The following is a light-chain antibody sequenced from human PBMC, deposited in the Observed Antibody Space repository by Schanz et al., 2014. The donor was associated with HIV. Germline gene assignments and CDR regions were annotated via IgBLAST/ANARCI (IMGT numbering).Light chain of an antibody. CDR2: ANM. J-gene: IGLJ3*02. Sequence: QSVLTQPPSASGTPGQRVAISCSGSSPNIRSLIVNWYQHFPGTAPKLLIYANMQRPSGVPDRFSGSGSGTSATLAISGLQSEDEADYYCATWDDSLDGWVFGGGTKLTVL. CDR1: SPNIRSLI. CDR3: ATWDDSLDGWV. V-gene: IGLV1-44*01.